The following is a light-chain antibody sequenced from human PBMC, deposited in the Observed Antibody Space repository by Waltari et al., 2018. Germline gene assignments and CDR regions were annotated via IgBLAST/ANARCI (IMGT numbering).Light chain of an antibody. Sequence: QSVLTPPPSASGTPGQRVTISCPVSSSHFGSNYVYWYQQLPGPAPKLLIYRNNQRPSGVPDRFSGSKSGTSASLAISGLRSEDEADYYCAAWDDSLRGEVFGGGTKLTVL. V-gene: IGLV1-47*01. CDR3: AAWDDSLRGEV. CDR2: RNN. CDR1: SSHFGSNY. J-gene: IGLJ3*02.